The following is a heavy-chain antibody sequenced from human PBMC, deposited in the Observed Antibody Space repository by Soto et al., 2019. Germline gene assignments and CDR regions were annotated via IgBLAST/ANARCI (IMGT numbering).Heavy chain of an antibody. V-gene: IGHV3-7*03. J-gene: IGHJ4*02. CDR2: IKKDESEI. CDR3: GRGRDSDSSVYRPVEY. D-gene: IGHD3-22*01. Sequence: EVQLVESGGGLVQPGGSLRLSCAASGFIFSDSSMTWVRRAPGKGLEWVATIKKDESEIYYVDSVKGRFTISGDNAKNSLDLQMTSLRVEDTAVYYCGRGRDSDSSVYRPVEYWGQGTLVTVSS. CDR1: GFIFSDSS.